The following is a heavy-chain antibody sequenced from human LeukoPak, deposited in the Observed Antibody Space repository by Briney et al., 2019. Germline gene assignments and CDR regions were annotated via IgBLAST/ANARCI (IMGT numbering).Heavy chain of an antibody. CDR2: ISSGTSII. D-gene: IGHD2-2*01. Sequence: GGSLRLSCAASGFTFSSYSMNWVRQAPGKGLEWVSYISSGTSIIYYADSVKGRFTISRDNAKNSLYLQMNSLRAEDTAVYYCARVSPSIVVIPAASDYWGQGTLVTVSS. CDR1: GFTFSSYS. V-gene: IGHV3-48*01. CDR3: ARVSPSIVVIPAASDY. J-gene: IGHJ4*02.